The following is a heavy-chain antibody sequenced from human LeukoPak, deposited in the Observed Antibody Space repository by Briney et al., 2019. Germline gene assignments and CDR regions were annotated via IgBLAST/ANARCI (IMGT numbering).Heavy chain of an antibody. Sequence: AGGSLRLSCAASGFTFSSYWMSWVRQAPGKGLEWVANIKQDGSEKYYVDSVKGRFTISRDNAKSSLYLQMNSLRAEDTAVYYCARDRKGWYSSGWYPWFDPWGQGTLVTVSS. CDR1: GFTFSSYW. CDR2: IKQDGSEK. J-gene: IGHJ5*02. V-gene: IGHV3-7*01. CDR3: ARDRKGWYSSGWYPWFDP. D-gene: IGHD6-19*01.